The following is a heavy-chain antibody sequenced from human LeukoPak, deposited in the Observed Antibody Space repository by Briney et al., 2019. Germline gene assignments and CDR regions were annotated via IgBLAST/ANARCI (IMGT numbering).Heavy chain of an antibody. Sequence: GGSLRLSCEASGFTFITHSMGWVRQAPGKGLEWVSSISGRSVFISYTDSVKGRFTISRDNSKNTLYLQMNSLRAEDTAVYYCAKAANEWELLAGYFDYWGQGTLVTVSS. CDR1: GFTFITHS. J-gene: IGHJ4*02. CDR3: AKAANEWELLAGYFDY. V-gene: IGHV3-21*04. D-gene: IGHD1-26*01. CDR2: ISGRSVFI.